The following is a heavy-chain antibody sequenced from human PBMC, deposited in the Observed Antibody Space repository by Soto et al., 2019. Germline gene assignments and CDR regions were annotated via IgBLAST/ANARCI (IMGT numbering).Heavy chain of an antibody. V-gene: IGHV1-18*04. J-gene: IGHJ6*02. CDR2: ISAYNGNT. CDR3: ARVAAAMKHYGMDV. Sequence: GASVKVSCKASGYTFTSYGISWVRQAPGQGLEWMGWISAYNGNTYYAQKLQGRVTMTTDTSTSTAYMELRSLRSDDTAVYYCARVAAAMKHYGMDVWGQGTTVTVSS. D-gene: IGHD6-25*01. CDR1: GYTFTSYG.